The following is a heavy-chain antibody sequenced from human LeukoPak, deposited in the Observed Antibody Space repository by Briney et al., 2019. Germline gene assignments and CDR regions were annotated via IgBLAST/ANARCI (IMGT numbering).Heavy chain of an antibody. V-gene: IGHV3-23*01. CDR1: GFTFSSYA. Sequence: PGGSLRLSCAASGFTFSSYAMSWVRQAPGKGLEWVSAISGSGGSTYYPDSVKGRFTISRDNSKNTLYLQMNSLRAEGTAVYYCAKDSGSYFDYWGQGTLVTVSS. CDR3: AKDSGSYFDY. D-gene: IGHD1-26*01. J-gene: IGHJ4*02. CDR2: ISGSGGST.